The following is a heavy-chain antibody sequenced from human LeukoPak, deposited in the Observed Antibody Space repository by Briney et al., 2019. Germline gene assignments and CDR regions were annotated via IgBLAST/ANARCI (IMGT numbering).Heavy chain of an antibody. J-gene: IGHJ4*02. V-gene: IGHV3-7*01. CDR3: VRGKLYSSGY. Sequence: GGSLRLSCVASGFTFSDYWMSWVRQAPVKGLEWVANIRQDGSEKNYLDSVKGRFTISRDSAKNSLFLQMNSLGAEDTAMYYCVRGKLYSSGYWGQGTLVTVSS. CDR2: IRQDGSEK. CDR1: GFTFSDYW. D-gene: IGHD6-19*01.